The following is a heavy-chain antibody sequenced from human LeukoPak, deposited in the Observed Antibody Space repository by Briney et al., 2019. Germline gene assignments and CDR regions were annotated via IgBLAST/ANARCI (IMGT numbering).Heavy chain of an antibody. J-gene: IGHJ3*02. CDR1: GGSISTYA. CDR3: ARDYYDSRGDAFDI. D-gene: IGHD3-22*01. V-gene: IGHV4-59*01. Sequence: PSETLSLTCTVSGGSISTYAWSWIRQPPGEGLEWIGYIYYSGSTNYNPSLKSRVNISVDTSKSQFSLKLSSVTAADTALYYCARDYYDSRGDAFDIWGQGTMVTASS. CDR2: IYYSGST.